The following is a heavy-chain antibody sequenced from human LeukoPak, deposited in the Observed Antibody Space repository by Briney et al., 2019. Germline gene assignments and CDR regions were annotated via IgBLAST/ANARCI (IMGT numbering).Heavy chain of an antibody. D-gene: IGHD3-3*01. CDR2: ISYDGSNK. Sequence: GGSLRLSCAASGFTFSSYGMHWVRQAPGKGPEWVAVISYDGSNKYYADSVKGRFTISRDNSKNTLYLQMNSLRAEDTAVYYCAKEVGLRFLEWSYFDYWGQGTLVTVSS. CDR3: AKEVGLRFLEWSYFDY. CDR1: GFTFSSYG. V-gene: IGHV3-30*18. J-gene: IGHJ4*02.